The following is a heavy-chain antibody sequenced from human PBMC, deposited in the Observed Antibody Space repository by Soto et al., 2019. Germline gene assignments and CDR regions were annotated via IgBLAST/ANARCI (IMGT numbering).Heavy chain of an antibody. J-gene: IGHJ3*02. V-gene: IGHV3-23*01. Sequence: GGSLRRSCAASGFTFSSYAMSWVRQAPGKGLEWVSAISGSGGSTYYADSVKGRFTISRDNSKNTLYLQMNSLRAEDTAVYYCAKDIMVAATPHDAFDIWGQGTMVTVSS. D-gene: IGHD2-15*01. CDR3: AKDIMVAATPHDAFDI. CDR1: GFTFSSYA. CDR2: ISGSGGST.